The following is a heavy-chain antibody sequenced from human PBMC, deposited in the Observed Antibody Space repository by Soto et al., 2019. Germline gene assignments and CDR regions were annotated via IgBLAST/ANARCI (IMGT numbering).Heavy chain of an antibody. CDR2: INAGDGNT. CDR3: ARSASCTSTCCYGGFDI. D-gene: IGHD2-2*01. V-gene: IGHV1-3*01. J-gene: IGHJ3*02. Sequence: QVQLVQSGAEVKKPGASAKVSCKTSGYTFTNYAIHWVRQAPGQRLEWMGWINAGDGNTKYSQMFQGRVTITRDTSASTAYMEVGSLRSESAAVYYCARSASCTSTCCYGGFDIWCQVTMVTVST. CDR1: GYTFTNYA.